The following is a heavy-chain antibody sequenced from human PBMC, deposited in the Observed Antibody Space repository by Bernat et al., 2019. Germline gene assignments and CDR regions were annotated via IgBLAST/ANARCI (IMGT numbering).Heavy chain of an antibody. V-gene: IGHV3-48*01. J-gene: IGHJ3*02. CDR3: ARDWGGGAFDI. D-gene: IGHD7-27*01. CDR2: ISSSSSTI. Sequence: EVQLVESGGGLVQPGGSLRLSCAASGFTFSSYSMNWVRQAPGKGLEWVSYISSSSSTIYYADSVKGRFTISRDNAKNSLYLPMNSLRAEDTAVYYCARDWGGGAFDIWGQGTMVTVSS. CDR1: GFTFSSYS.